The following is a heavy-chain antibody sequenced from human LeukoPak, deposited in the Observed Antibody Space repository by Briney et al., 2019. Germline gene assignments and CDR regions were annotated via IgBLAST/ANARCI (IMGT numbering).Heavy chain of an antibody. V-gene: IGHV3-30*18. Sequence: GGSLRLSCAVSGFTFSNYGMHWVRRAPGKGLEWVAVISYDGSNKYYADSVKGRFTISRDNSKNTLYLQMNSLRTEDTAVYYCAKRFGESPAGGFDIWGQGTMVTVSS. CDR2: ISYDGSNK. CDR3: AKRFGESPAGGFDI. J-gene: IGHJ3*02. D-gene: IGHD3-10*01. CDR1: GFTFSNYG.